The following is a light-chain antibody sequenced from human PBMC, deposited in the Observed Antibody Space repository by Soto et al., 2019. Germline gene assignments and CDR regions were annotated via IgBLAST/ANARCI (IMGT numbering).Light chain of an antibody. CDR1: QSVSSN. CDR3: QKHRT. V-gene: IGKV3D-15*01. J-gene: IGKJ1*01. Sequence: EIVMTPYPTTLSVSPGERATLSCRASQSVSSNLAWYQQRPGQAPRLLIYGASTRATGIPARFSGSGSGTDFTLTSTSLQSRDFAVYYCQKHRTFGQGTKVDIK. CDR2: GAS.